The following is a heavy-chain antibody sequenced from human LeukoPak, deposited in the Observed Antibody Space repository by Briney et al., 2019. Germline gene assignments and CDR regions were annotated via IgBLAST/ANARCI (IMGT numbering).Heavy chain of an antibody. CDR1: GGSINTYY. CDR3: ARAYDYGGSNWFDP. CDR2: IYTSGST. J-gene: IGHJ5*02. V-gene: IGHV4-4*07. Sequence: SETLSLTCTVSGGSINTYYWSWIRQPAGKGLEWIGRIYTSGSTNYNPSLKSRVTMSVDTSKDQFSLNLSSVTAADTAVYYCARAYDYGGSNWFDPWGQGTLVTVSS. D-gene: IGHD4-23*01.